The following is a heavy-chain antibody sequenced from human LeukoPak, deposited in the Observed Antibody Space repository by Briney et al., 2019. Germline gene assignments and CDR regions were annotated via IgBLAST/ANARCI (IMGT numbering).Heavy chain of an antibody. CDR2: IYYSGST. J-gene: IGHJ4*02. V-gene: IGHV4-59*01. D-gene: IGHD3-10*01. CDR3: AREGGSGTQDY. CDR1: GGSISSYY. Sequence: SETLSLTCTVSGGSISSYYWSWIRQPPGKGLEWIGYIYYSGSTNYNPSLKSRVTISVDTSKNQFSLKLSSVTGADTAVYYCAREGGSGTQDYWGQGTLVTVSS.